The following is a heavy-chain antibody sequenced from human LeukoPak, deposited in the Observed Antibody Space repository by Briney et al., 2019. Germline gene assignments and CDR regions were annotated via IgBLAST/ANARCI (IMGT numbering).Heavy chain of an antibody. J-gene: IGHJ6*03. CDR2: IIHTGST. CDR3: ARGLRGVVVTAIPYYYYYMDV. CDR1: GGSFSGYY. V-gene: IGHV4-34*01. D-gene: IGHD2-21*02. Sequence: SETLSLTRAVYGGSFSGYYWSWIRQPPGKGLEWIREIIHTGSTNYNPSLKSRVTISVDTSKNQFSLKLSSVTAADTAVYYCARGLRGVVVTAIPYYYYYMDVWGKGTTVTVSS.